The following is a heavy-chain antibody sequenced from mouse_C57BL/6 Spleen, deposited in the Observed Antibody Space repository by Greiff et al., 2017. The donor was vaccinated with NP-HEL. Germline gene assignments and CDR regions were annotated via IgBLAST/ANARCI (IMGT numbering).Heavy chain of an antibody. J-gene: IGHJ3*01. CDR3: ARSKDFYDYDGAWFAY. D-gene: IGHD2-4*01. CDR1: GYTFTSYW. Sequence: QVQLQQSGAELVKPGASVKMSCKASGYTFTSYWITWVKQRPGQGLEWIGDIYPGSGSTNYNEKFKSKATLTVDTSSSTAYMQLSSLTSEDSAVYYCARSKDFYDYDGAWFAYWGQGTLVTVSA. V-gene: IGHV1-55*01. CDR2: IYPGSGST.